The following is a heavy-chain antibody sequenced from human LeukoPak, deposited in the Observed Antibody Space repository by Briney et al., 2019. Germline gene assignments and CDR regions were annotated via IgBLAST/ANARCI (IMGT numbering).Heavy chain of an antibody. J-gene: IGHJ4*02. CDR2: IYPRDGST. CDR1: GYTFTSNY. V-gene: IGHV1-46*01. CDR3: ARDQEGFDY. Sequence: ASVKVSCKASGYTFTSNYIHWVRQAPGQGLEWMGMIYPRDGSTSYAQKFQGRVTVTRDTSTSIVHMELSGLRSEDTAVYYCARDQEGFDYWGQGTLATVSS.